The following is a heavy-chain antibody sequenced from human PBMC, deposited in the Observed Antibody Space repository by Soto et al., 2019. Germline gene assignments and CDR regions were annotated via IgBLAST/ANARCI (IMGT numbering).Heavy chain of an antibody. CDR2: VSGSGGTT. Sequence: VQLLESGGGLVQPGGSLRLSCAVSGFTFSSYAMNWVRQAPGKGLEWVSAVSGSGGTTYYADSVKGRFTISRDNSKNTLYLQMVGLRAEDTAVYYCAKGSSSGGGLLYWYFDLWGRGTLVTVSS. J-gene: IGHJ2*01. CDR3: AKGSSSGGGLLYWYFDL. V-gene: IGHV3-23*01. D-gene: IGHD6-6*01. CDR1: GFTFSSYA.